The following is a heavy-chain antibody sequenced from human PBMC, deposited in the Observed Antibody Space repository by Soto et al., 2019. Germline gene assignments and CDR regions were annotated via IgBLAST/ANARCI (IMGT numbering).Heavy chain of an antibody. D-gene: IGHD1-1*01. CDR2: VYATGGT. Sequence: QVQLQQSGPGLVKPSETLSLTCSVSSGPSSSHNWGWIRQPLGRGLELIGYVYATGGTSYNPSLKSRVTISADTSTNHISLRLTSVAAADTAVYYCVRQGIGNLHGLVDVWGQGTTVRVSS. J-gene: IGHJ6*02. CDR1: SGPSSSHN. CDR3: VRQGIGNLHGLVDV. V-gene: IGHV4-59*08.